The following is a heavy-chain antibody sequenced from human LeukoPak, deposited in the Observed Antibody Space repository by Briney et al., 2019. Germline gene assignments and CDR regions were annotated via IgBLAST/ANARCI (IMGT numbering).Heavy chain of an antibody. Sequence: GGSLRLSCAASGFTFSSYSMNSVRQAPGKGLEWVSSISSSSSYIYYADSVKGRFTISRDNAKNSLYLQMNSLRAEDTAVYYCARTSRYSAAFDIWGQGTMVTVSS. CDR2: ISSSSSYI. CDR3: ARTSRYSAAFDI. D-gene: IGHD2-15*01. CDR1: GFTFSSYS. J-gene: IGHJ3*02. V-gene: IGHV3-21*01.